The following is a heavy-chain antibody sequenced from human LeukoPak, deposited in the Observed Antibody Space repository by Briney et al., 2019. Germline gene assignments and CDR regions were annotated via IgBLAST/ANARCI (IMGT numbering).Heavy chain of an antibody. Sequence: SETLSLTCTVSGGSISCYYWSWIRQPAGKGLEWIGRIYTSGSTNYNPSLKSRVTMSIDTSKNQFSLKLSSLTAADTAVYYCARAPAHCGGDCDLAYWGQGTLVTVSS. V-gene: IGHV4-4*07. CDR1: GGSISCYY. CDR3: ARAPAHCGGDCDLAY. CDR2: IYTSGST. D-gene: IGHD2-21*02. J-gene: IGHJ4*02.